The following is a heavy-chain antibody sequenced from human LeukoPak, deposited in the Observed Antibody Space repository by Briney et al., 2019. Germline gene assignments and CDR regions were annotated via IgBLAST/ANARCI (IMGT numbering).Heavy chain of an antibody. V-gene: IGHV3-21*01. CDR2: ISSSSSYI. Sequence: PWGSLRLSCAASGFTFSSYSMNWVRQDPGKGLEWVSSISSSSSYIYYADSVKGRFTISRDNAKNTLYLQMNSLRDEDTAFYYCTRDRTSVTLFDYWGHGTLVTVSS. CDR3: TRDRTSVTLFDY. D-gene: IGHD4-17*01. J-gene: IGHJ4*01. CDR1: GFTFSSYS.